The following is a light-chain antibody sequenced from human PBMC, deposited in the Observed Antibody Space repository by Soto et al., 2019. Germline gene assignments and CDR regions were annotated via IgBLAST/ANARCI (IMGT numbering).Light chain of an antibody. J-gene: IGLJ3*02. CDR2: GNR. CDR1: SSNIGSNY. CDR3: QAYDYSLTASV. Sequence: QSVLTQPPSASGTPGQSVTISCSGSSSNIGSNYVYWYQQLPGAAPKLVIFGNRNRPSGVPERFSGSKSGTSASLAITGLQAEDEADYYCQAYDYSLTASVFGGGTKLTVL. V-gene: IGLV1-40*01.